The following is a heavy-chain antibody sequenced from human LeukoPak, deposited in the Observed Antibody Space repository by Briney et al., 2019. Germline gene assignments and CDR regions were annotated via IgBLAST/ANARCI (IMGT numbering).Heavy chain of an antibody. CDR3: ARDGIYGDCDI. CDR1: GYTFTNYA. Sequence: GASVKVSCKASGYTFTNYAMHWVRQAPGQRLEWMGWINTGNGNTKYSQKFQGRVTITRDTSASTAYMELSSLRSEDTAVYYCARDGIYGDCDIWGQGTMVTVSS. V-gene: IGHV1-3*04. D-gene: IGHD4-17*01. CDR2: INTGNGNT. J-gene: IGHJ3*02.